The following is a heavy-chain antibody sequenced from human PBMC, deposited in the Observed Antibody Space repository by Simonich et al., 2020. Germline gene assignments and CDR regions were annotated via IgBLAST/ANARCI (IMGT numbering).Heavy chain of an antibody. CDR1: GFTCSSDA. V-gene: IGHV3-23*01. D-gene: IGHD3-22*01. CDR3: AKDLGERITMIVVVIDAFDI. CDR2: ISVSGGGT. J-gene: IGHJ3*02. Sequence: GGGLVQPGGSLRLSCAASGFTCSSDAMSWVRQAPGKGLEWVSAISVSGGGTYYADSVKGRFTISRDNSKNTLYLQMTSLRAEDTAVYYCAKDLGERITMIVVVIDAFDIWGQGTMVTVSS.